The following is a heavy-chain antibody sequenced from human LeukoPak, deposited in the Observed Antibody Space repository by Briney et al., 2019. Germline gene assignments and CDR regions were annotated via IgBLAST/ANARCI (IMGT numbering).Heavy chain of an antibody. D-gene: IGHD3-10*01. CDR1: GGSFSGYY. CDR3: AERSPGPSFDN. V-gene: IGHV4-34*01. J-gene: IGHJ3*02. CDR2: INHSGST. Sequence: SETLSLTCAVYGGSFSGYYWSWIRQPPGKGLEWIGEINHSGSTNYNPSLKSRVTISVDTSKNQFSLKLSSVTAADTAVYYCAERSPGPSFDNWGQRTKGT.